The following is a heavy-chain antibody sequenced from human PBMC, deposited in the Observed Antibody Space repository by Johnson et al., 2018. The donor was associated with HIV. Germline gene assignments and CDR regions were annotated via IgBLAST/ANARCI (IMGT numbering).Heavy chain of an antibody. J-gene: IGHJ3*02. CDR1: GFTVNSNY. Sequence: VQLVESGGGLIQPGGSLRLSCAASGFTVNSNYMSWVRQAPGQGLEWVSVIYDGDTTYYADSVRGRFTISRDKSRNTLYLQMNSLRAEDTAVYYCARGPVFDIWGQGTMVTVSS. CDR2: IYDGDTT. CDR3: ARGPVFDI. V-gene: IGHV3-53*01.